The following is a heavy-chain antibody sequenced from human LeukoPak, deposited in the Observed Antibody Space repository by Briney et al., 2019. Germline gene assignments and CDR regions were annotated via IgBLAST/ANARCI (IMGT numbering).Heavy chain of an antibody. CDR3: ARNPLGGDDYDNRGYRFDY. J-gene: IGHJ4*02. CDR2: ISGYNGNR. V-gene: IGHV1-18*01. D-gene: IGHD3-22*01. CDR1: GYNFSSYG. Sequence: ASVKVSCKASGYNFSSYGFTWVRQGPGQGLEWMGWISGYNGNRDYVENLQGRVTMTIDTSTSTAYMELRSLRSDDTAIYYCARNPLGGDDYDNRGYRFDYWGQGTLVTVSS.